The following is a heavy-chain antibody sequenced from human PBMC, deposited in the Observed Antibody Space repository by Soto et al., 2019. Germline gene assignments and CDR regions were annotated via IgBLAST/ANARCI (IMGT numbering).Heavy chain of an antibody. Sequence: EVPLLESGGGLIQPGGSLRLSCAASGFTFSTYAMSWVRQAPGKGLEWVSGISAGGANTFYADSVRGRFTITRDNSKNTLDLHISSLRAEDTALYYCAKHSEYQLLSWFDPWGQGTLVTVSS. CDR1: GFTFSTYA. V-gene: IGHV3-23*01. J-gene: IGHJ5*02. CDR2: ISAGGANT. CDR3: AKHSEYQLLSWFDP. D-gene: IGHD2-2*01.